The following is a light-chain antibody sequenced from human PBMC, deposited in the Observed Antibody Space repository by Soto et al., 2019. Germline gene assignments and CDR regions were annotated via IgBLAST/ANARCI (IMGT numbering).Light chain of an antibody. CDR2: GAP. CDR3: QQYGSSGT. V-gene: IGKV3-20*01. J-gene: IGKJ1*01. Sequence: EIVLTQSPGTLSLSPGERATLSCRASQSVSNNYLAWHQKNPDQAPRLLIYGAPNRATGIPDRFSGSGSGTDFTLTISRLEPEDFAVYYCQQYGSSGTFGQGTKVDIK. CDR1: QSVSNNY.